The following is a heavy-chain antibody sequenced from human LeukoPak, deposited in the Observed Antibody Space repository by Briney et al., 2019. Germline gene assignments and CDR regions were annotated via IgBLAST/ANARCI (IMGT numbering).Heavy chain of an antibody. CDR1: GFTFSSYD. CDR3: ARGPSYCSSTSCYPTFDY. D-gene: IGHD2-2*01. V-gene: IGHV3-13*01. CDR2: IGTAGDT. J-gene: IGHJ4*02. Sequence: PGGSLRLSCAASGFTFSSYDMHWVRQATGKGLEWVSAIGTAGDTYYPGSVKGRFTISRENAKNSLYLQMNSLRAGDTAVYYCARGPSYCSSTSCYPTFDYWGQGTLVTVSS.